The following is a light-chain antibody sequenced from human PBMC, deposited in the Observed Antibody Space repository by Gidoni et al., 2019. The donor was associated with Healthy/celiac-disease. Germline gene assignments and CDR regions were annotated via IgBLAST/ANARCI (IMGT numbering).Light chain of an antibody. V-gene: IGKV3-11*01. CDR1: QSVSSY. J-gene: IGKJ3*01. CDR3: QQRSNWPPVT. Sequence: ATLSCRASQSVSSYLAWYQPKPGQAPRLLIYDASNRSTGIPARFSGSGSGTDFTLTISSLEPEDFAVYYCQQRSNWPPVTFGPGTKVDIK. CDR2: DAS.